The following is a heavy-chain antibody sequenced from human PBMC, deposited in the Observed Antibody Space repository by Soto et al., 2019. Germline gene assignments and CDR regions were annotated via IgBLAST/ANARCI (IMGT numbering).Heavy chain of an antibody. V-gene: IGHV1-18*01. CDR3: ARVLRYCTRSSCFSFDD. CDR1: GYTFSNYD. Sequence: EASVKVSCKASGYTFSNYDITCVRQAPVQGFEWVGWIRAYSGDTNYGPKFRDRVSMTTDTSTNTAYMDLRSLIFDDTAVYYCARVLRYCTRSSCFSFDDWGQGTLVTVSS. J-gene: IGHJ4*02. CDR2: IRAYSGDT. D-gene: IGHD2-2*01.